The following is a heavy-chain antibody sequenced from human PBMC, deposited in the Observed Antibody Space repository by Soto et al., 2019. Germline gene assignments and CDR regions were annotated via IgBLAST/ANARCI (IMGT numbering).Heavy chain of an antibody. CDR3: ARDWVIAAAGTMDY. CDR1: GFTFSSYG. CDR2: IWYDGSNK. V-gene: IGHV3-33*01. Sequence: GGSLRLSXAASGFTFSSYGMHWVRQAPGKGLEWVAVIWYDGSNKYYADSVKGRFTISRDNSKNTLYLQMNSLRAEDTAVYYCARDWVIAAAGTMDYWGQGTLVTVSS. D-gene: IGHD6-13*01. J-gene: IGHJ4*02.